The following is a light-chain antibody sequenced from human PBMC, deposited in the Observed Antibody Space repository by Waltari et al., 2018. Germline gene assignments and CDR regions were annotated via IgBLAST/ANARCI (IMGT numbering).Light chain of an antibody. Sequence: QSALTQPRSVSGSPGQSVTISCTGTSSDVGGYDHVSWYHHHPGKAHKLMICDGTKRPSGVPDRFSGSKSGNTASLTISGLQAEDEADYYCCSYAGSYTHVVFGGGTKLTVL. J-gene: IGLJ2*01. V-gene: IGLV2-11*01. CDR1: SSDVGGYDH. CDR3: CSYAGSYTHVV. CDR2: DGT.